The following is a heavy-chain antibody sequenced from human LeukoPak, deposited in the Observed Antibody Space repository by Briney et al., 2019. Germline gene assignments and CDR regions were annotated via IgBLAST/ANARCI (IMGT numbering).Heavy chain of an antibody. Sequence: SETLSLTCVVYGGSFSGYYWDWIRQPPGKGLEWIGEISRSGSTNYNRSLKSRVTISLDTSKNQFSLNLSSVTAADTAVYYCARARYSSGWAEFDYWGQGTLVTVSS. CDR1: GGSFSGYY. D-gene: IGHD6-19*01. CDR3: ARARYSSGWAEFDY. J-gene: IGHJ4*02. V-gene: IGHV4-34*01. CDR2: ISRSGST.